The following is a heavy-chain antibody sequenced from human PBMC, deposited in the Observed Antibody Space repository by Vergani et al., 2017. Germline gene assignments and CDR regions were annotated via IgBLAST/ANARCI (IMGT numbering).Heavy chain of an antibody. CDR3: ARNPYCGGDCYSDAFDI. J-gene: IGHJ3*02. CDR2: IYYSGST. V-gene: IGHV4-59*01. Sequence: QVQLQESGPGLVKPSETLSLTCTVSGSSISSYYWSWIPQPPGKGLEWIGYIYYSGSTNSNPSLKSRVTISVDRSKNQFSLKLSSVTAAATAWYYCARNPYCGGDCYSDAFDIWGQGTMVTVSS. CDR1: GSSISSYY. D-gene: IGHD2-21*02.